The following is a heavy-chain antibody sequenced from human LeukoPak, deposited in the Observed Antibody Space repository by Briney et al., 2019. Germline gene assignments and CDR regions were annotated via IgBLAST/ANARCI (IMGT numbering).Heavy chain of an antibody. CDR2: IYYSGST. Sequence: SETLSLTCTVSGGSIRPYYCNWIRQPPGKGLEWIGYIYYSGSTNYNPSLKSRVTISVDTSKNQFSLKLSSVTAADTAVYFCARRIGLDYDNWSQSALVTVSS. CDR3: ARRIGLDYDN. CDR1: GGSIRPYY. J-gene: IGHJ1*01. D-gene: IGHD3/OR15-3a*01. V-gene: IGHV4-59*08.